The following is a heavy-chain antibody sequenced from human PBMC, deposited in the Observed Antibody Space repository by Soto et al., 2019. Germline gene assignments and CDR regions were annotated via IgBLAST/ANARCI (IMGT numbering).Heavy chain of an antibody. J-gene: IGHJ4*02. Sequence: EVQLLESGRGLVQPGGALRLSCAASGFTFSSHAMSWVRQAPGKGLEWISSISAGSEGAYYADSVKGRFTISRDNSNNTLYLQMNSLRAEVTAVYYCARDLWWYLHWGQGTLVTVSS. CDR2: ISAGSEGA. CDR1: GFTFSSHA. V-gene: IGHV3-23*01. CDR3: ARDLWWYLH. D-gene: IGHD2-15*01.